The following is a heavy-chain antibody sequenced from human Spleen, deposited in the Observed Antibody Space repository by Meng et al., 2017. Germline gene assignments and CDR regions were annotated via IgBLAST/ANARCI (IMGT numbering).Heavy chain of an antibody. CDR1: GYTFTSYA. Sequence: GQLGQSGYGWKKPRASVKSSCKAAGYTFTSYAMNWGRQAPGQGLEWMGRINPISDDTHYAQKFHDRVTMTSDTSISTAYMELSRLRSDDTAVYYCVRDEDISAAGYLFGDYWGQGTLVTVSS. J-gene: IGHJ4*02. CDR2: INPISDDT. V-gene: IGHV1-2*06. CDR3: VRDEDISAAGYLFGDY. D-gene: IGHD6-13*01.